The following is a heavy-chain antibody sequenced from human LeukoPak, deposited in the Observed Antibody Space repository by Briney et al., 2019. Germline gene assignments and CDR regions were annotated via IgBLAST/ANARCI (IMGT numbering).Heavy chain of an antibody. Sequence: PGGSLRLSCAASGFTFSSYSMNWVRQAPGKGLEWVSSISSGSSYIYYADSVKGRFTISRDNAKNSLYLQMNSLRAEDTAVYYCARGDYYGMDVWGQGTTVTVSS. J-gene: IGHJ6*02. CDR2: ISSGSSYI. CDR1: GFTFSSYS. CDR3: ARGDYYGMDV. V-gene: IGHV3-21*01.